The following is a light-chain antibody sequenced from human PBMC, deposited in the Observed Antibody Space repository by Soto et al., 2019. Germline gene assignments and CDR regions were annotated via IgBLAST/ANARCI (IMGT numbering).Light chain of an antibody. CDR3: SSYAGTHIV. V-gene: IGLV2-8*01. CDR2: DVT. J-gene: IGLJ1*01. CDR1: SSDVGGYNY. Sequence: QSALTQPPSASGSPGQSVTISCTGTSSDVGGYNYVSWYQQHPGKAPKLIIYDVTKRPSGVPDRFSGSKSGNTASLTVSGLLAEDEADYYCSSYAGTHIVFGTGTKVTVL.